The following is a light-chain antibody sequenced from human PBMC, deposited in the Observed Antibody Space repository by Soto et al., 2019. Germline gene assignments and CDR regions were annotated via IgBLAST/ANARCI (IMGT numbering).Light chain of an antibody. V-gene: IGKV1-5*01. CDR1: QSISSW. Sequence: DIQMSKSPSTLSASVGDRVTITCRASQSISSWLVWYQQKPGKAPKLLIYDASSLESGVPSRFSGRGSGTEFTLTISSLQPDDFATYYCQGYDSYGTLGQGTRVDIK. CDR3: QGYDSYGT. J-gene: IGKJ1*01. CDR2: DAS.